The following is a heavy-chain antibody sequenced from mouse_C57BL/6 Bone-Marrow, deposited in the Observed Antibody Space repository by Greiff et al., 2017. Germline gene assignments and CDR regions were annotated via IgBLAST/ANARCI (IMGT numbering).Heavy chain of an antibody. V-gene: IGHV1-55*01. J-gene: IGHJ4*01. CDR3: ARRDGYDDYYAMDD. D-gene: IGHD2-2*01. Sequence: QVQLQQPGAELVKPGASVTMSCKASGYTFTSYWITWVKQRPGQGLEWIGDIYPGGGSTNYHEKFKSKATLTVDASSSTAYMQLSSLSSDDSAVYFCARRDGYDDYYAMDDWGQGTSVTVSS. CDR2: IYPGGGST. CDR1: GYTFTSYW.